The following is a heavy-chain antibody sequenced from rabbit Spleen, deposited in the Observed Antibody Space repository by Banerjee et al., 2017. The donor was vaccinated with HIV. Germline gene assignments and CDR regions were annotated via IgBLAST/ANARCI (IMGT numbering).Heavy chain of an antibody. V-gene: IGHV1S45*01. J-gene: IGHJ4*01. CDR1: GFSFSSSYW. CDR2: IYGGNTGNT. D-gene: IGHD4-2*01. Sequence: QEQLEESGGDLVKPEGSLTLTCTASGFSFSSSYWICWVRQAPGKGLEWIACIYGGNTGNTYYASWAKGRFTISKTSSTTVTLRRSSLTAADTATYFCARDSAGKEDFNLWGPGTLVTVS. CDR3: ARDSAGKEDFNL.